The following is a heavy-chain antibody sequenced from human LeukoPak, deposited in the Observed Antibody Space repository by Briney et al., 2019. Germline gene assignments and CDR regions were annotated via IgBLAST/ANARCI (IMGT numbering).Heavy chain of an antibody. V-gene: IGHV3-30*04. J-gene: IGHJ6*03. CDR1: GFTFSSYA. CDR2: ISYDGINK. D-gene: IGHD6-13*01. Sequence: PGRSLRLSCTDSGFTFSSYAMHWVRQAQAQGLEWVAVISYDGINKHYADSVKGRFTISRDNSKNTLYLQMNSLRAEDTAVYYCAKDGVSSWYSGHYYYYMDVWGKGTTVTVSS. CDR3: AKDGVSSWYSGHYYYYMDV.